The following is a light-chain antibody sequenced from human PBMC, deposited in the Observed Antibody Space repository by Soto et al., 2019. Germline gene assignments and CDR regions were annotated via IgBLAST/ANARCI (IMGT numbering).Light chain of an antibody. Sequence: DIHMTHSPSTLSASVGDTVTVTCRASQSVSGWLAWYQQKPGEAPKLLIYDASALPRGVPSRFSGSGSGKKFTLTIASLQPDEFATYYSQQYETFSGTFGPGTQVDIX. CDR3: QQYETFSGT. V-gene: IGKV1-5*01. CDR2: DAS. J-gene: IGKJ1*01. CDR1: QSVSGW.